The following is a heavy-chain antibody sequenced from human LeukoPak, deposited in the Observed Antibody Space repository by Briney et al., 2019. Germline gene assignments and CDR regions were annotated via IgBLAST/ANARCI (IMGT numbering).Heavy chain of an antibody. D-gene: IGHD3-22*01. J-gene: IGHJ3*02. CDR3: ARDKDYFDSGGAFDI. V-gene: IGHV1-18*01. CDR1: GYTFTSYG. CDR2: ISAYNGNT. Sequence: RASVKVSCKTSGYTFTSYGISLVRQATGLGLEWMGWISAYNGNTNYAQKIQGRVTMTTDTSTSTAYMELRSLRSDDTAVYYCARDKDYFDSGGAFDIWGQGTMVTVSS.